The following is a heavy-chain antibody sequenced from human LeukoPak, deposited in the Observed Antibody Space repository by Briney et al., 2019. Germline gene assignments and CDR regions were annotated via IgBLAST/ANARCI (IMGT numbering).Heavy chain of an antibody. CDR1: GGTFTKYG. CDR2: IIPILGLR. CDR3: AGDPLDYYDSSSLPTGYLFDC. J-gene: IGHJ4*02. Sequence: GASVKVSCKASGGTFTKYGISWVRQAPGQGLEWMGRIIPILGLRDYAQNYQDRVTITADKSTSTAYMELSSLRSEDTAVYYCAGDPLDYYDSSSLPTGYLFDCWGQGTLLTVSS. D-gene: IGHD3-22*01. V-gene: IGHV1-69*04.